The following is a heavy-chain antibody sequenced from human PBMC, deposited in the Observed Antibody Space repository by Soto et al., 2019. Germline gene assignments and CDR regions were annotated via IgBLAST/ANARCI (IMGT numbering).Heavy chain of an antibody. V-gene: IGHV4-30-4*01. Sequence: SETLSLTCTVSGGSISSGDYYWSWIRQPPGKGLEWIGYIYYSGSTYYNPSLKSRVTISVGTSKNQFSLKLSSVTAADTAVYYCARVCSSTSCYYARNNWFDPWGQGTLVTVSS. CDR2: IYYSGST. CDR1: GGSISSGDYY. CDR3: ARVCSSTSCYYARNNWFDP. J-gene: IGHJ5*02. D-gene: IGHD2-2*01.